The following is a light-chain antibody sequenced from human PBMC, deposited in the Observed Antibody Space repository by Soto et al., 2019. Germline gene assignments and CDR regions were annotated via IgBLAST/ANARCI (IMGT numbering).Light chain of an antibody. V-gene: IGLV1-44*01. Sequence: QAVVTQPPSASGTPGQRVTISCSGSSSNIGTNTVNWYQHLPGTAPKLLIYSNNQRPSGVPDRFSGSKSGTSASLAVSGLRSEDEAAYYCAAWDDSLNGPVFGGGTQLTVL. CDR2: SNN. CDR1: SSNIGTNT. CDR3: AAWDDSLNGPV. J-gene: IGLJ3*02.